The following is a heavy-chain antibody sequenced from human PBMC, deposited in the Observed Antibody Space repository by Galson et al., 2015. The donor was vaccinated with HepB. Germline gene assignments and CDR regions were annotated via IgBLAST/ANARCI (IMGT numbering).Heavy chain of an antibody. CDR2: ISAYNGNT. V-gene: IGHV1-18*01. CDR3: ARGGSQHYGSGSYWVDGY. CDR1: GYTFTSYG. Sequence: SVKVSCKASGYTFTSYGISWVRQAPGQGLEWMGWISAYNGNTNYAQKLQGRVTMTTDTSTSTAYMELRSLRSDDTAVYYCARGGSQHYGSGSYWVDGYWGQGTLVTDSS. J-gene: IGHJ4*02. D-gene: IGHD3-10*01.